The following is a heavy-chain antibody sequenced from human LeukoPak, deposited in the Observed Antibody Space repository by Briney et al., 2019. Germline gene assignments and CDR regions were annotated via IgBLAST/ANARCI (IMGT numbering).Heavy chain of an antibody. CDR2: INHSGST. CDR3: ARGIAVAGVDY. CDR1: GGSFSGYY. D-gene: IGHD6-19*01. Sequence: PSETLSLTCAVYGGSFSGYYWSWIRQPPGKGLEWIGEINHSGSTNYNPSLKSRGTISVDTSKNQFSLKLSSVTAADTAVYYCARGIAVAGVDYWGQGTLVTVSS. V-gene: IGHV4-34*01. J-gene: IGHJ4*02.